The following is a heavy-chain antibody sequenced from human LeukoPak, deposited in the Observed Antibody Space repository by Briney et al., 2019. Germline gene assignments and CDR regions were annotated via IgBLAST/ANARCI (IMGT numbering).Heavy chain of an antibody. CDR3: ARNFDGGQDY. J-gene: IGHJ4*02. V-gene: IGHV3-64*01. CDR1: GFTFSSYA. Sequence: PGGSLRLSCAASGFTFSSYAMHWVRQAPGKGLEYVSAISSNGGSTYYANSVKGRFTISRDNSKNTLYLQMNSLRAEDRAVYYCARNFDGGQDYWGQGTLATVSS. CDR2: ISSNGGST.